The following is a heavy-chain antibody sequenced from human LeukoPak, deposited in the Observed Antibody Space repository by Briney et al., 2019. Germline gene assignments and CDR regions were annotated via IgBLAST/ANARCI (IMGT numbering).Heavy chain of an antibody. V-gene: IGHV1-2*02. CDR1: GYTFTGYY. D-gene: IGHD6-13*01. CDR3: ARPVTGDGTAAAQFDY. CDR2: INPNSGGT. Sequence: ASVKVSCKASGYTFTGYYMRWVRQAPGQGLEWMGWINPNSGGTNYAQKFQGRVTMTRDTSISTAYMELSRLRSDDTAVYYCARPVTGDGTAAAQFDYWGQGTLVTVSS. J-gene: IGHJ4*02.